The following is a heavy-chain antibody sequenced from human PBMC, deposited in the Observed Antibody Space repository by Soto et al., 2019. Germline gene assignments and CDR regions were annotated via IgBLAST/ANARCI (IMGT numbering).Heavy chain of an antibody. Sequence: PSETLSLTCTVSGGSISSSSCYWGWIRKPPGKGLEWIGSIYYSGSTYYNPSLKSRVTISVDTSKNQFSLKLSSVTAADTAVYYCARLTEFVTKDDYYYYGMDVWGQGTTVTVSS. CDR1: GGSISSSSCY. CDR2: IYYSGST. CDR3: ARLTEFVTKDDYYYYGMDV. V-gene: IGHV4-39*01. J-gene: IGHJ6*02. D-gene: IGHD3-10*01.